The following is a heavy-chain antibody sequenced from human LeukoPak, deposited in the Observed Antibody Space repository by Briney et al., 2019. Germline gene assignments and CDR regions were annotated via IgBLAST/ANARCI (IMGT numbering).Heavy chain of an antibody. CDR2: IYYSGST. CDR1: GGSISSSSYY. Sequence: SETLSLTCTVPGGSISSSSYYWGWISQPPGKGLEWIGSIYYSGSTYFNPSLKSRVTISVDTSKNQFSLKLSSVTAADTAVYYCARHYYYGSGSHPGAFDIWGQGTMVTVSS. V-gene: IGHV4-39*01. CDR3: ARHYYYGSGSHPGAFDI. D-gene: IGHD3-10*01. J-gene: IGHJ3*02.